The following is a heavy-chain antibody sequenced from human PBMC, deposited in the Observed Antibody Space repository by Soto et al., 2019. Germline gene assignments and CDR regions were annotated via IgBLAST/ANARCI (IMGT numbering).Heavy chain of an antibody. V-gene: IGHV3-7*01. Sequence: GGSMRLSCAASGFTLSSHWMSWVRQAPGKGLEWVANINQDGREKYYVDSVEGRFTISRDNAKNTLYLQMNSLRAEDTALYYCTRSITGYSYADTWGQGTLVTVSS. CDR1: GFTLSSHW. CDR2: INQDGREK. CDR3: TRSITGYSYADT. J-gene: IGHJ5*02. D-gene: IGHD3-16*01.